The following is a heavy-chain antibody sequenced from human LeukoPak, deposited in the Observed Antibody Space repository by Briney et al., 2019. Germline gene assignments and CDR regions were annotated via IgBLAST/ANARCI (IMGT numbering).Heavy chain of an antibody. CDR2: ISSSGSTI. J-gene: IGHJ1*01. CDR3: ASSNCSGGSCYFQH. V-gene: IGHV3-48*03. CDR1: GFTFSTYE. D-gene: IGHD2-15*01. Sequence: GGSLRLSCAASGFTFSTYEMSWVRQAPGKGLEWVSYISSSGSTIFYADSVMGRFTISRDNTKNSLYLQMNSLRAEDTAVYYCASSNCSGGSCYFQHWGQGTLVTVSS.